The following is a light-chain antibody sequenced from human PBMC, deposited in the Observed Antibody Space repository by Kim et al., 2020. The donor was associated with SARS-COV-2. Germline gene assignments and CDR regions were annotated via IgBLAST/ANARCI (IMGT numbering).Light chain of an antibody. V-gene: IGKV1-39*01. CDR2: AAS. CDR3: QQSYSTPIWS. CDR1: QDIGNS. Sequence: DIQMTQSPSSLSASVGDRVTITCRASQDIGNSLNWYQQKPGRAPKLLIYAASSLQSGVPSRFSGSGSGTDFTLTISCLQPEDFASYHCQQSYSTPIWSFGQGTKVDIK. J-gene: IGKJ1*01.